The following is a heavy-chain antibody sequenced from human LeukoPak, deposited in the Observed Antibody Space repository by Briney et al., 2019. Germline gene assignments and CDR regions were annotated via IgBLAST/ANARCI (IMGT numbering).Heavy chain of an antibody. CDR2: IYSRGLTRGST. J-gene: IGHJ4*02. Sequence: SETLSLTCTVSGGSLSSYYWSWIRQPPGKGLEWIGYIYSRGLTRGSTNYNPSLKSRVTISVDTSKNQFSLKLSSVYAADTAVYYCARDQEYSGSYYRYFDFWGQGALVTVSS. CDR1: GGSLSSYY. D-gene: IGHD1-26*01. CDR3: ARDQEYSGSYYRYFDF. V-gene: IGHV4-59*01.